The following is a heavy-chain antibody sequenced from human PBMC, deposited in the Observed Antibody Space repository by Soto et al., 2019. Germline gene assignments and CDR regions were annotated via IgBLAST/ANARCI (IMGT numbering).Heavy chain of an antibody. V-gene: IGHV1-2*04. Sequence: QVQLVQSGAEVKKPGASVKVSCKASGYTFTGYYMHWVRQAPGQGLEWMGWINPNSGGTNYAQKFQGWVTMTRDTSISTAYMELSRLRSDDTAVYYCARAGTYCSSTSCYGGPNWSDPWGQGTLVTVSS. J-gene: IGHJ5*02. CDR1: GYTFTGYY. D-gene: IGHD2-2*01. CDR3: ARAGTYCSSTSCYGGPNWSDP. CDR2: INPNSGGT.